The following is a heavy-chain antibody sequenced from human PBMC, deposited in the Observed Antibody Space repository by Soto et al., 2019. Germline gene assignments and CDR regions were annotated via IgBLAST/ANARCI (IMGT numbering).Heavy chain of an antibody. J-gene: IGHJ6*02. Sequence: EVQLVESGGGSVQPGGSLRLSCAASGFSFSSYFMAWVRQAPGEGLVSVSHVPGDGSRASYADSVRGRFTISRDTAKNPLYLQMYRRRDEDMAIYYSAREKWYGLDVGGQGTTVTVSS. CDR3: AREKWYGLDV. V-gene: IGHV3-74*01. CDR2: VPGDGSRA. D-gene: IGHD2-15*01. CDR1: GFSFSSYF.